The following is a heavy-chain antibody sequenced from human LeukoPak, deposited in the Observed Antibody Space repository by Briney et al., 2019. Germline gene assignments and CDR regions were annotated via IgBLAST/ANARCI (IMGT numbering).Heavy chain of an antibody. J-gene: IGHJ5*02. CDR3: ARGSPTYYYDSSGYSP. D-gene: IGHD3-22*01. V-gene: IGHV1-18*01. Sequence: VSVKVSCKASGYTFTSYGISWVRQAPGQGLEWMGWISAYNGNTNYAQKLQGRVTMTTDTSTSTAYMELRSLRSDDTAVYYCARGSPTYYYDSSGYSPWGQGTLVTVSS. CDR2: ISAYNGNT. CDR1: GYTFTSYG.